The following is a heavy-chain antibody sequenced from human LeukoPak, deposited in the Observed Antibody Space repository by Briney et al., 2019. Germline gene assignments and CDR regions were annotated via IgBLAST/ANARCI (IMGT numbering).Heavy chain of an antibody. CDR1: GYTFTSYG. J-gene: IGHJ3*02. CDR3: ARGRHTTVTTSDAFDI. V-gene: IGHV1-18*01. Sequence: ASVKVSCKASGYTFTSYGISWVRQAPGQGLEWMGRISAYNGNTNYAQKLQGRVTMTTDTSTSTAYMELRSLRSDDTAVYYCARGRHTTVTTSDAFDIWGQGTMVTVSS. CDR2: ISAYNGNT. D-gene: IGHD4-17*01.